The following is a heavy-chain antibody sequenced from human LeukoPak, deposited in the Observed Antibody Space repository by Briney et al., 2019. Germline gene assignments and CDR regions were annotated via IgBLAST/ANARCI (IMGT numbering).Heavy chain of an antibody. J-gene: IGHJ5*01. Sequence: SQTLSLTCTVSGGSISSGGYYWSWIRQPPGKGLEWIGYIYHSGSTYYNPSLKSRVTISVDRSKNQFSLKLSSVTAADTAVYYCARASCTNGVCSDSWGQGTLVTVSS. D-gene: IGHD2-8*01. CDR2: IYHSGST. V-gene: IGHV4-30-2*01. CDR1: GGSISSGGYY. CDR3: ARASCTNGVCSDS.